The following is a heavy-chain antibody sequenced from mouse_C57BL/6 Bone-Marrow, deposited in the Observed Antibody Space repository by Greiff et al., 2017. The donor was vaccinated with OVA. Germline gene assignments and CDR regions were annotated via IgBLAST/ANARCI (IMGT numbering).Heavy chain of an antibody. D-gene: IGHD3-2*02. CDR3: ASGAAQATLYAMDY. CDR2: IYPRDGSN. Sequence: QVQLKQSGPELVKPGASVKLSCKASGYTFTSYDINWVKQRPGQGLEWIGWIYPRDGSNKYNEKFKGKATLTVATSSSTAYMELHSLTSEDSAVYFCASGAAQATLYAMDYWGQGTSVTVSS. V-gene: IGHV1-85*01. CDR1: GYTFTSYD. J-gene: IGHJ4*01.